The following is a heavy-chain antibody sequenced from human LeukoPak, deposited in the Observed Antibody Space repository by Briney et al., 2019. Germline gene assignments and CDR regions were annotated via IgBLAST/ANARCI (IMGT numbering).Heavy chain of an antibody. D-gene: IGHD6-19*01. V-gene: IGHV1-69*06. J-gene: IGHJ6*04. CDR1: GGTFSSYA. CDR3: ARGDGAVAKLCGMDV. CDR2: IIPIFGTA. Sequence: SVKVSCKASGGTFSSYAISWVRQAPGQGLEWMGGIIPIFGTANYAQKFQGRVTITADKSTSTAYMEMSSLRSEDTAVYYCARGDGAVAKLCGMDVWGKGTTVTVSS.